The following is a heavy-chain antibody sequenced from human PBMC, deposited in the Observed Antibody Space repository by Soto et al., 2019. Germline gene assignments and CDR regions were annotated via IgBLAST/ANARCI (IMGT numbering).Heavy chain of an antibody. Sequence: ASETLSLTCTVSNAPVGSSTYTWGWIRQPPGKGLEWIGYIYHSGRTYYNPSLKSRVTISVDRSKNQFSLKLSSVTAADTAVYYCARGMTTVTTLDYWGQGTLVTVSS. V-gene: IGHV4-30-2*01. CDR2: IYHSGRT. CDR1: NAPVGSSTYT. J-gene: IGHJ4*02. D-gene: IGHD4-4*01. CDR3: ARGMTTVTTLDY.